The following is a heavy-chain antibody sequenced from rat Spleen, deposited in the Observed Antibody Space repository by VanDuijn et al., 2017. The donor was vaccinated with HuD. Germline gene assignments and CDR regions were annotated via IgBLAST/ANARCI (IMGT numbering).Heavy chain of an antibody. J-gene: IGHJ4*01. CDR1: GFTFSDYY. D-gene: IGHD1-2*01. CDR2: ISYEGSNT. Sequence: EVQLVESGGGLVQPGRSLKVSCAASGFTFSDYYMAWVRQAPKKGLEWVASISYEGSNTYYGDSVKGRFTISSDNATSTLYLQMNSLTSEDTATYYCARPCSRRYVMDAWGQGASVTVSS. CDR3: ARPCSRRYVMDA. V-gene: IGHV5-22*01.